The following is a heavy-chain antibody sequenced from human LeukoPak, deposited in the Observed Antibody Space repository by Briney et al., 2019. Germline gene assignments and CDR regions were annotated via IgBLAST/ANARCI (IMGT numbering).Heavy chain of an antibody. V-gene: IGHV3-43*01. D-gene: IGHD2-15*01. Sequence: GGSLRLSCAASGFTFDDYTMHWVRQGPGKGLEWVSLISWAGGSSYYADSVKGRFTISRDNSKNSLYLQMNSLRTEDTALYYCVKALGYCSGGSCYFDYWGQGTLVTVSS. CDR2: ISWAGGSS. CDR1: GFTFDDYT. J-gene: IGHJ4*02. CDR3: VKALGYCSGGSCYFDY.